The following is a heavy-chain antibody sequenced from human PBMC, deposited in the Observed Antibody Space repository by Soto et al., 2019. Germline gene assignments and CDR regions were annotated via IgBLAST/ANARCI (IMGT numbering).Heavy chain of an antibody. CDR3: AREGVLGGWRTGLDY. J-gene: IGHJ4*02. D-gene: IGHD6-19*01. CDR2: IYYSGST. V-gene: IGHV4-31*03. Sequence: QVQLQESGPGLVKPSQTLSLTCTVSGGSISSGGYYWSWIRQHPGKGLEWIGYIYYSGSTYYNPSLKSRVTISVDTSKNQFSLKLSSVTAADTAVYYCAREGVLGGWRTGLDYWGQGTLVTVSS. CDR1: GGSISSGGYY.